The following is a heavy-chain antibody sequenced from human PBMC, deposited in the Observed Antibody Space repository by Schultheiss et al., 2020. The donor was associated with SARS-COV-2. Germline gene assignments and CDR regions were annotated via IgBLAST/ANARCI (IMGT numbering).Heavy chain of an antibody. CDR3: ARDSGYDRRLDY. CDR1: GFTVSSNY. Sequence: GGSLRLSCAASGFTVSSNYMSWVRQAPGKGLEWVSSISSSSSYIYYADSVKGRFTISRDNAKNSLYLQMNSLRAEDTAVYYCARDSGYDRRLDYWGQGTLVTVAS. J-gene: IGHJ4*02. V-gene: IGHV3-21*01. CDR2: ISSSSSYI. D-gene: IGHD5-12*01.